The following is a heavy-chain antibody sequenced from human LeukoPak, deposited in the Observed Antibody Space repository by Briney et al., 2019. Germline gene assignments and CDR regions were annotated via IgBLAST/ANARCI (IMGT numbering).Heavy chain of an antibody. Sequence: PGGSLRLSCAASGFAISTYSMHWVRQAPGKGLEYVSVISRHGGDTYYADSVKDRFIISRDNSKNTLYLQMGYLRPKDMAVYYCAREDLDYDNNRRTYDLWGQGKKVTVSS. D-gene: IGHD1-14*01. V-gene: IGHV3-64*02. J-gene: IGHJ3*01. CDR3: AREDLDYDNNRRTYDL. CDR1: GFAISTYS. CDR2: ISRHGGDT.